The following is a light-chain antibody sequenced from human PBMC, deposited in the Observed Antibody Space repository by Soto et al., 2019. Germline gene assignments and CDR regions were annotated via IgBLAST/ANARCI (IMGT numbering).Light chain of an antibody. V-gene: IGLV3-21*04. CDR3: KVCDIMTDNYV. J-gene: IGLJ1*01. CDR1: NIGNKR. CDR2: YDS. Sequence: SYELTQSPSVSVTPEKTATITCGGNNIGNKRVHWYRQKPGQAPVLLISYDSDRPSGIPERFSGSNSGNTATLTISRVEAGDEADYYCKVCDIMTDNYVFGSGTKVTGL.